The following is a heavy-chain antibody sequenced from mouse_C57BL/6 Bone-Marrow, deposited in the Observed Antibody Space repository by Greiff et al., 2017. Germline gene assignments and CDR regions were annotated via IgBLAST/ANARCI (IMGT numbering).Heavy chain of an antibody. J-gene: IGHJ3*01. Sequence: EVQLQQSGAELVKPGASVKLSCTASGYNIKDYYMHWVKQRTEQGLEWIGRIDPEDGETKYDQKFQGKATITADTSSNTAYMQLSSLTSEDPAVDYCASGQLRLPLFAYWGKGTLVTVSA. CDR2: IDPEDGET. CDR3: ASGQLRLPLFAY. CDR1: GYNIKDYY. D-gene: IGHD3-2*02. V-gene: IGHV14-2*01.